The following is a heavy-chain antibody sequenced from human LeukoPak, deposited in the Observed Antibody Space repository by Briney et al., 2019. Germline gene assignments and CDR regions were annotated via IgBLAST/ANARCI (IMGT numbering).Heavy chain of an antibody. J-gene: IGHJ4*02. Sequence: PGGSLRLSCAASGFTFSSYAMSWVRPAPGKGLEWVSAISGSGGSTYYADSVKGRFTISRDNSKNTLYLQINSLRAEDTAVYYCAIGLGSGSYRTDYWGQGTLVTVSS. CDR3: AIGLGSGSYRTDY. V-gene: IGHV3-23*01. CDR2: ISGSGGST. D-gene: IGHD3-10*01. CDR1: GFTFSSYA.